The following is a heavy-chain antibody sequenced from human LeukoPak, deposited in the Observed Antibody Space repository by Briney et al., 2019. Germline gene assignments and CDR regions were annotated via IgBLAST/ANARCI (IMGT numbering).Heavy chain of an antibody. CDR1: GYTFTSYG. V-gene: IGHV1-18*01. J-gene: IGHJ4*02. Sequence: ASVKVSCKASGYTFTSYGISWVRQAPGQGLGWMGWISAYNGNTNYAQKLQGRVTMTTDTSTSTAYMELRSLRSDDTAVYYCARDRRSSSSNSILFDYWGQGTVVTVSS. CDR2: ISAYNGNT. D-gene: IGHD6-6*01. CDR3: ARDRRSSSSNSILFDY.